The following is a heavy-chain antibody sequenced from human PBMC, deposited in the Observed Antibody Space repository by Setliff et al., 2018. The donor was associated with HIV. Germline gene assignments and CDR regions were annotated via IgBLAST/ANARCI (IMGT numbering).Heavy chain of an antibody. J-gene: IGHJ4*02. V-gene: IGHV4-38-2*02. D-gene: IGHD3-10*01. CDR2: IYHSGST. CDR1: GDFFSSDYY. Sequence: SETLSLTCTVSGDFFSSDYYWGWIRQSPGKGLEWIGSIYHSGSTYYNPSLKSRVTISVDTSKNQFSLKLSSVTAADTAVYYCARGRLYGVVDYWGQGTLVTVSS. CDR3: ARGRLYGVVDY.